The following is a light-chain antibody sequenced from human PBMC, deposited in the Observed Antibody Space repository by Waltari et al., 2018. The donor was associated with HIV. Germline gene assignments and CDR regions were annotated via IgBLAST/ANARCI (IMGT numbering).Light chain of an antibody. CDR2: DVN. CDR3: SSYVKGGSYV. Sequence: QSALAQPASVSASPGPSIPIFCPWTNAAIGSHDFVSWYQVIPNRVPKLIIFDVNRRPSGISHRFSGSKSGYTASLMIFGLQPEDEADYFCSSYVKGGSYVFGSGTKV. V-gene: IGLV2-23*02. CDR1: NAAIGSHDF. J-gene: IGLJ1*01.